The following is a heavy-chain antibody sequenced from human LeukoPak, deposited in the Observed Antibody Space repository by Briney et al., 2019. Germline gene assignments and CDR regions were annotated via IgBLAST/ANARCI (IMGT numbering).Heavy chain of an antibody. CDR3: ARAQKRGSSWVYYYYYMDV. CDR1: GYTFTSYG. Sequence: ASVKVSCKASGYTFTSYGITWVRQAPGQGLEWMGWISAYNGNTNYAQKLQGRVTMATDTSTSTAYMELRSLRSDDTAVYYCARAQKRGSSWVYYYYYMDVWGKGTTVTVSS. D-gene: IGHD6-13*01. CDR2: ISAYNGNT. J-gene: IGHJ6*03. V-gene: IGHV1-18*01.